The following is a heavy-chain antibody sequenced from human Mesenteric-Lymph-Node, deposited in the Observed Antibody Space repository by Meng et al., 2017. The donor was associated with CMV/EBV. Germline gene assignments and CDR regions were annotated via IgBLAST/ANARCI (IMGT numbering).Heavy chain of an antibody. CDR2: IIPIFGTA. J-gene: IGHJ1*01. V-gene: IGHV1-69*06. CDR1: FSRYA. Sequence: FSRYAISWVRQAPGQGLEWMGGIIPIFGTANYAQKFQGRVTITADKSTSTAYMQLSSLRSEDTAVYYCASHPPYCSSTNCYFRFQYWGQGTLVTVSS. D-gene: IGHD2-2*01. CDR3: ASHPPYCSSTNCYFRFQY.